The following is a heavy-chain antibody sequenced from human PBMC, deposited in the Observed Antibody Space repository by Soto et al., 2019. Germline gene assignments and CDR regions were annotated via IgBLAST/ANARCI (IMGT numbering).Heavy chain of an antibody. Sequence: QVQLMQSGAEVKKPGASVKVSCKASGDTFTDYYIHWVRQAPGQGLEWMGTVNPSGGHTTYAQHFLGRVTMTRDTSTSTLYMELTSLTSDDTAIYYCARGGHVVVVTGALDYWGQGTLVTVSS. CDR1: GDTFTDYY. CDR3: ARGGHVVVVTGALDY. CDR2: VNPSGGHT. D-gene: IGHD2-21*02. V-gene: IGHV1-46*01. J-gene: IGHJ4*02.